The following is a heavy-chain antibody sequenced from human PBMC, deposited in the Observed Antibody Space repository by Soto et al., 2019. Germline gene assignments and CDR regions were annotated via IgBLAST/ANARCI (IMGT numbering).Heavy chain of an antibody. D-gene: IGHD2-8*02. Sequence: SETLSLTCTVSGGSISSGGYYWSWIRQHPGKGLEWIGYIYYSGSTYYNPSLKSRVTISVDTSKNQFSLKLSSVTAADTAVYYCARDCSGLDTGGMDVWGQGTTVTVS. CDR3: ARDCSGLDTGGMDV. V-gene: IGHV4-31*02. CDR2: IYYSGST. CDR1: GGSISSGGYY. J-gene: IGHJ6*02.